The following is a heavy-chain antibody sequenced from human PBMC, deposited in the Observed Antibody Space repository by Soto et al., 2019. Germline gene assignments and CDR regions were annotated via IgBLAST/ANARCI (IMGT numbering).Heavy chain of an antibody. D-gene: IGHD3-3*01. CDR1: GYTFISCA. CDR3: ARQIRHYDSWSNEYYYYGLDV. CDR2: VSPKSGST. J-gene: IGHJ6*02. V-gene: IGHV1-2*04. Sequence: ASVKVSCKASGYTFISCAISWVRQVPGQGLEWMGRVSPKSGSTDTAQKFQGWVTMTADTSISTASMELTRLTSDDTAMYYCARQIRHYDSWSNEYYYYGLDVWGQGTTVTVSS.